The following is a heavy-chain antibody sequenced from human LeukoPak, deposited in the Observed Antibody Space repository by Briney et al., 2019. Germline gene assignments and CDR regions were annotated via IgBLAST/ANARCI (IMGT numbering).Heavy chain of an antibody. J-gene: IGHJ4*02. CDR2: IYYSGST. V-gene: IGHV4-59*01. Sequence: SETLSLTCTVSGGSISSYYWSWIRQPPGKGLEWIGYIYYSGSTNYNPSLKSRVTRSVDTSKNQFSLKLSSVTAADTAVYYCARYDFNKFFDYWGQGTLVTVSS. D-gene: IGHD3-3*01. CDR3: ARYDFNKFFDY. CDR1: GGSISSYY.